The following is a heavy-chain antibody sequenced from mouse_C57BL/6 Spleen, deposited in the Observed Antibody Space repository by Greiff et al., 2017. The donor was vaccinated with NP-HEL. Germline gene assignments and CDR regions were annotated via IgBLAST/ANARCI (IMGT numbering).Heavy chain of an antibody. Sequence: VKQSHGKSLEWIGDINPNNGGTSYNQKFKGKATLTVDKSSSTAYMELRSLTSEDSAVYYCARNYGSSRYFDVWGTGTTVTVSS. J-gene: IGHJ1*03. V-gene: IGHV1-26*01. CDR2: INPNNGGT. D-gene: IGHD1-1*01. CDR3: ARNYGSSRYFDV.